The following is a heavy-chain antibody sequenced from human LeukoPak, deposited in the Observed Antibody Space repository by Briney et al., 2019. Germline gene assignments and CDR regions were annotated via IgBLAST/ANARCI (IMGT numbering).Heavy chain of an antibody. J-gene: IGHJ3*02. CDR1: GYTFTDCD. CDR2: MNPDSGNT. V-gene: IGHV1-8*01. Sequence: GASVKVSCKASGYTFTDCDINWVRQAPGQGLEWMGWMNPDSGNTGYAQKFEGRVTMTRDTSISTAYMELSSLRSEDAAMYYCVRNKDGFTIWGQGTMVTVSS. CDR3: VRNKDGFTI. D-gene: IGHD1/OR15-1a*01.